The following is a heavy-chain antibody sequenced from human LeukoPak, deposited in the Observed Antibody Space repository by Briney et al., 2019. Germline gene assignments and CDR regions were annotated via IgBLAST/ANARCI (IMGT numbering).Heavy chain of an antibody. Sequence: SETLTLTCTVSGGSISSGSYYWSWIRQPAGKGLEWIGRIYTSGSTNYNPSLKSRVTISVDTSKNQFSLKLSSVTAADTAVYYCARVTTGGYYNCWGQGTLVTVSS. J-gene: IGHJ4*02. CDR1: GGSISSGSYY. D-gene: IGHD3-22*01. V-gene: IGHV4-61*02. CDR2: IYTSGST. CDR3: ARVTTGGYYNC.